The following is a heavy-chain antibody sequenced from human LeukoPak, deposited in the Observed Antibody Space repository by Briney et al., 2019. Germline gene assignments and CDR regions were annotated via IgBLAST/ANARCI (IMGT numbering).Heavy chain of an antibody. CDR3: ATPYYDFWSGYSY. CDR2: ISGSGGST. D-gene: IGHD3-3*01. CDR1: GFTFNIYA. V-gene: IGHV3-23*01. Sequence: GGSLRLSCAASGFTFNIYAMSWVRQAPGKGLEWVSGISGSGGSTHYADSVKGRFTISRDNSKNTLYLQMSSLRAEDTAVYYRATPYYDFWSGYSYWGQGILVTVSS. J-gene: IGHJ4*02.